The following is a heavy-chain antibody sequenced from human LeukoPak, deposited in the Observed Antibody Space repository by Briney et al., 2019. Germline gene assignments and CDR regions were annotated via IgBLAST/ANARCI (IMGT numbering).Heavy chain of an antibody. V-gene: IGHV3-30*18. J-gene: IGHJ4*02. CDR3: AKDSSSTWFGGDSK. CDR1: GFTFSSYG. D-gene: IGHD3-10*01. CDR2: ISYDGSNK. Sequence: GGSLRLSCAASGFTFSSYGMHWVRQAPGKGLEWVAVISYDGSNKYYADSVKGRFTISRDNSKNTLYLQMNSLRPDDTAVYFCAKDSSSTWFGGDSKWGQGTLVTVSS.